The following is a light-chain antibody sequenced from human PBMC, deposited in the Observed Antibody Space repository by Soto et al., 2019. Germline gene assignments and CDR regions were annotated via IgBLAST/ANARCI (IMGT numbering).Light chain of an antibody. Sequence: EIVMTQSPATLSVSPGERATLSCRASQSVTNNYLAWFQQKPGQAPRLLMYDTSTRATGVPARFSGSGSGTDFTLTISGLEPEDFAVYYCQQYGSSPSTFGQGTKVDIK. CDR3: QQYGSSPST. V-gene: IGKV3-20*01. J-gene: IGKJ1*01. CDR1: QSVTNNY. CDR2: DTS.